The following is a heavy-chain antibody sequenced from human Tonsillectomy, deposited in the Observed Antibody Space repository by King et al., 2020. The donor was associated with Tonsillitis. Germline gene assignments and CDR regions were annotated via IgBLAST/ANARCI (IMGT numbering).Heavy chain of an antibody. CDR2: IKQDGSEK. Sequence: VQLVESGGGLVQPGGSLRLSCAASGFTFSSYWMSWVRQAPGKGLEWVANIKQDGSEKYYVDSVKGRFTISRDNAKNSLYLQMNSLRAEDTAVYYCARAQYCGGDCRFDYWGQGTLVTVSS. D-gene: IGHD2-21*02. CDR1: GFTFSSYW. CDR3: ARAQYCGGDCRFDY. V-gene: IGHV3-7*03. J-gene: IGHJ4*02.